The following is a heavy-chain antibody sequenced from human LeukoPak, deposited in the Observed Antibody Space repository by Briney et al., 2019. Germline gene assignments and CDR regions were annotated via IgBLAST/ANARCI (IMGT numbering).Heavy chain of an antibody. CDR2: INPKSGGT. J-gene: IGHJ4*02. CDR3: ARGSRPVYNLLTGKRYFDY. D-gene: IGHD3-9*01. Sequence: GASVKVSCQASGYTLTDYYINWVRQAPGQGLEWMGWINPKSGGTNYAQNFQGRVTMTGDMSTSTVYMELSSLRSEDTAVYYCARGSRPVYNLLTGKRYFDYWGQGTLLTVSS. V-gene: IGHV1-2*02. CDR1: GYTLTDYY.